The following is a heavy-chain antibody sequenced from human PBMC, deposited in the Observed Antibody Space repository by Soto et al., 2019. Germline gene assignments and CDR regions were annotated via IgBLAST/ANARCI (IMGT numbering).Heavy chain of an antibody. D-gene: IGHD2-21*02. CDR1: GFTFSSYA. CDR3: AKVGFGHIVVVTAILYFDY. Sequence: GGSLRLSCAASGFTFSSYAMSWVRQAPGEGLEWVSAISGSGGSTYYADSVKGRFTISRDNSKNTLYLQMNSLRAEDTAVYYCAKVGFGHIVVVTAILYFDYRGQGTLVTVSS. J-gene: IGHJ4*02. V-gene: IGHV3-23*01. CDR2: ISGSGGST.